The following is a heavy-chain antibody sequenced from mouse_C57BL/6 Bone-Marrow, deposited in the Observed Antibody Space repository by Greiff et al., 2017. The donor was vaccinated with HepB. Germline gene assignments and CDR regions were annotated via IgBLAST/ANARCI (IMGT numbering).Heavy chain of an antibody. J-gene: IGHJ1*03. Sequence: EVQVVESGPGLVKPSQSLSLTCSVTGYSITSGYYWNWIRQFPGNKLEWMGYISYDGSNNYNPSLKNRISITRDTSKNQFFLKLNSVTTEDTATYYCASLSFWYFDVWGTGTTVTVSS. CDR2: ISYDGSN. CDR3: ASLSFWYFDV. V-gene: IGHV3-6*01. D-gene: IGHD6-2*01. CDR1: GYSITSGYY.